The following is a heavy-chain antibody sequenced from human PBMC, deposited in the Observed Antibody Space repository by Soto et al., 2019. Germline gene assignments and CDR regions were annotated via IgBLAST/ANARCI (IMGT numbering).Heavy chain of an antibody. V-gene: IGHV1-69*13. CDR3: ARDRVLKNIVVVVAATRSHAFDI. Sequence: VASVKVSCKASGGTFSSYAISWVRQAPGQGLEWMGGIIPIFGTANYAQKFQGRVTITADESTSTAYMELSSLRSEDTAVYYCARDRVLKNIVVVVAATRSHAFDIWGQGTMVTVSS. D-gene: IGHD2-15*01. CDR1: GGTFSSYA. J-gene: IGHJ3*02. CDR2: IIPIFGTA.